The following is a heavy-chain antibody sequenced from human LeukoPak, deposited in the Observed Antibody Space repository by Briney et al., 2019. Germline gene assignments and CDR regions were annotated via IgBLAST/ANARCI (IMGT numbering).Heavy chain of an antibody. V-gene: IGHV3-13*01. J-gene: IGHJ4*02. Sequence: GGSLRLSCAASGFTFCNYDMHWVRQGTGKGLEWVSGIGIAGDTYYSGSVKGRFTMSRDNARNSLYLQMNSLRAEDTAVYYCAREPGGSGWSELDYWGQGTLVTVS. CDR2: IGIAGDT. CDR1: GFTFCNYD. CDR3: AREPGGSGWSELDY. D-gene: IGHD6-19*01.